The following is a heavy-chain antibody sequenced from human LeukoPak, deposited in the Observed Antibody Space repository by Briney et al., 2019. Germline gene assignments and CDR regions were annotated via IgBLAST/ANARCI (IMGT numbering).Heavy chain of an antibody. Sequence: ASVNVSCKASGYTFTRYDINWVRQATGQGLEWMGWMNPNSGNTGYAQKFQGRVTMTRNTSISTAYMELSSLRSEDTAVYYCARTAMVRGVITSFDPWGQGTLVTVSS. V-gene: IGHV1-8*01. J-gene: IGHJ5*02. D-gene: IGHD3-10*01. CDR2: MNPNSGNT. CDR1: GYTFTRYD. CDR3: ARTAMVRGVITSFDP.